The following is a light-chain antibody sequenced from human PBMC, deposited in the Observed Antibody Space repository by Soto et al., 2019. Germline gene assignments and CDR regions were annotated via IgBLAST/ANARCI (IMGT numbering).Light chain of an antibody. Sequence: DIQMTQSPSSLSASVGDRVTITCRAIQSISSYLNWYQQKPSKAPKLLIYAASSLQSGVPSRFSGSGSGTDFTLTISSLQPEDFATYYCQQSYSTPNTFGQGTKVDIK. J-gene: IGKJ2*01. CDR1: QSISSY. CDR3: QQSYSTPNT. CDR2: AAS. V-gene: IGKV1-39*01.